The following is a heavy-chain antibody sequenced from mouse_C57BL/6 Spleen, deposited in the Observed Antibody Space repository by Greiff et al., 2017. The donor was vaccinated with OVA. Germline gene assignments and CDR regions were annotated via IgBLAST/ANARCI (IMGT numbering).Heavy chain of an antibody. Sequence: QVQLQQSGAELVRPGASVTLSCKASGYTFTDYEMHWVKQTPVHGLEWIGAIDPETGGTAYNQKFKGKAILTADKSSSTAYMELRSLTSEDSAVYYCTGGYGNYVLMDYWGQGTSVTVSS. CDR1: GYTFTDYE. CDR3: TGGYGNYVLMDY. CDR2: IDPETGGT. J-gene: IGHJ4*01. V-gene: IGHV1-15*01. D-gene: IGHD2-10*02.